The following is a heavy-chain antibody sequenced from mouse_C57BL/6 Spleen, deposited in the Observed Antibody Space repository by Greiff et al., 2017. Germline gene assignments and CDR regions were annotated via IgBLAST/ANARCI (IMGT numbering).Heavy chain of an antibody. CDR2: IDPEDGET. D-gene: IGHD1-1*01. Sequence: EVKLQESGAELVKPGASVKLSCTASGFNINDYYMHWVKQRTEQGLEWIGRIDPEDGETKYAPKFQGKATITADTSSNTAYLQLSSLTSEDTAVYYCARKTATLVATDYWGQGTTLTVSS. V-gene: IGHV14-2*01. CDR3: ARKTATLVATDY. J-gene: IGHJ2*01. CDR1: GFNINDYY.